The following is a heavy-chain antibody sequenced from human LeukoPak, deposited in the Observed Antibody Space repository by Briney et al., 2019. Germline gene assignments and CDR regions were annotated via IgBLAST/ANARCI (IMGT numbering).Heavy chain of an antibody. CDR3: ASETVGSKESIAAAGIGWFDP. V-gene: IGHV4-4*07. J-gene: IGHJ5*02. Sequence: SETLSITCTVSGGSISSYYWSWIRQPAGKGLEWIGRIYTSGSTNYNPSLKSRVTISVDKSKNQFSLKLSSVTAADTAVYYCASETVGSKESIAAAGIGWFDPWGQGTLVTVSS. D-gene: IGHD6-13*01. CDR2: IYTSGST. CDR1: GGSISSYY.